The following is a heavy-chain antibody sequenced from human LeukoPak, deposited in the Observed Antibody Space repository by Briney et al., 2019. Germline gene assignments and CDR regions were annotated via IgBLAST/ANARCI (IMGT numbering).Heavy chain of an antibody. Sequence: GGSLRLSCAASGFTFSDSAMHWVRQAAGKGLEWVGRIRSKTSGYVTAYAASVGGRITTYRDDSKHTEYLHMNSLKPEDMAGCYCTRVGPKCPPFDSSGQGNPVTASS. CDR2: IRSKTSGYVT. J-gene: IGHJ4*02. CDR1: GFTFSDSA. D-gene: IGHD1-26*01. V-gene: IGHV3-73*01. CDR3: TRVGPKCPPFDS.